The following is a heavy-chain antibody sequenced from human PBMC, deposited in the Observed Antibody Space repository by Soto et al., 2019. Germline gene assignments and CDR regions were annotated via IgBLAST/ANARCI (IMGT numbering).Heavy chain of an antibody. CDR3: AKDPAGGVTTTLFDY. Sequence: NPSETLSLTCTVSGGSISSSSYYWGWIRQPPGKGLEWIGSIYYSGSTYYNPSLKSRVTISVDTSKNQFSLKLSSVTAADTAVYNCAKDPAGGVTTTLFDYWGQGTLVTVS. V-gene: IGHV4-39*07. J-gene: IGHJ4*02. CDR1: GGSISSSSYY. CDR2: IYYSGST. D-gene: IGHD4-4*01.